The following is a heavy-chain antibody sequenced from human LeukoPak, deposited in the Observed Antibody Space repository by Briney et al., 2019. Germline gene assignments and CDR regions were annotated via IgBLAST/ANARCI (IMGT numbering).Heavy chain of an antibody. CDR2: VSDSGDIT. CDR1: GFTFTTYA. CDR3: VKVGTTGTNNWFDS. J-gene: IGHJ5*01. D-gene: IGHD1-1*01. Sequence: RGSLRLSCAASGFTFTTYAMNWVRQAPGKGLEWVSSVSDSGDITYYTDSVKGRFTISRDNSINTLWLQMSSLRAEDTAVYYCVKVGTTGTNNWFDSWGQGTLVTVSS. V-gene: IGHV3-23*01.